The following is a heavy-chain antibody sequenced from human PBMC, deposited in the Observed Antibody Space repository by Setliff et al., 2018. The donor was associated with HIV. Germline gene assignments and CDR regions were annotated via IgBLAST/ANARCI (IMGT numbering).Heavy chain of an antibody. CDR1: GFTFSNYN. J-gene: IGHJ3*02. CDR3: LGESSAAFDI. Sequence: GESLTISCAASGFTFSNYNMNWVRQAPGKGLEWISFITSTGINIYYTDSVKGRFTVSRDNARNSLYLQTDSLRVEDTAVYYCLGESSAAFDIWGQGTMVTVSS. V-gene: IGHV3-48*01. CDR2: ITSTGINI. D-gene: IGHD3-10*01.